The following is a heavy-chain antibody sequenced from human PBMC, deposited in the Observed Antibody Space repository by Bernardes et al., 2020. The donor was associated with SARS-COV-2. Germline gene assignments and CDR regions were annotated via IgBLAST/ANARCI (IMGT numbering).Heavy chain of an antibody. V-gene: IGHV4-4*07. Sequence: SETLSLTCTVSGGSISFYDRSWIRQPAGKGLEWIGRVYSSGSTNYSPSLKSRSAISLDTSQNQFSLKLRFVTAADTAVYNYAREFYGDFVRFFEPWDQGILVTVSS. CDR2: VYSSGST. D-gene: IGHD4-17*01. J-gene: IGHJ5*02. CDR1: GGSISFYD. CDR3: AREFYGDFVRFFEP.